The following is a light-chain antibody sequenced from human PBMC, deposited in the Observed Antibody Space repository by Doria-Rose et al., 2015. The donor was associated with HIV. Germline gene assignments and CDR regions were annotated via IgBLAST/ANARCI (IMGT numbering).Light chain of an antibody. CDR3: QQSYNLYT. V-gene: IGKV1-39*01. CDR2: AAS. CDR1: QSISSY. J-gene: IGKJ2*01. Sequence: PSSPPASLADRATITSRPRQSISSYLHWYQQKPGKAPKLLIYAASTLQNGVPSRFSASGSGTDFTLTISSLQIEDFATYYCQQSYNLYTFGQGTRLEIK.